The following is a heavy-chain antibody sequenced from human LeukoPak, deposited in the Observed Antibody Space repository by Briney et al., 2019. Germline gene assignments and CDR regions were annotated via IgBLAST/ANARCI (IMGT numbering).Heavy chain of an antibody. Sequence: GRSLRLSCAASGFTFSSYAMHWVRQAPGKGLEWVSYISSSSSTIYYADSVKGRFTISRDNAKNSLFLQLDSLRAEDTAVYYCARAPSPYNWFDPWGQGTLVTVSS. CDR1: GFTFSSYA. J-gene: IGHJ5*02. CDR3: ARAPSPYNWFDP. CDR2: ISSSSSTI. V-gene: IGHV3-48*01.